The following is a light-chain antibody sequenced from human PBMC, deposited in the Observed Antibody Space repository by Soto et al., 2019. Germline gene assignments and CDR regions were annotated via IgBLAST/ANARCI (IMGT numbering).Light chain of an antibody. Sequence: EIVLTQSPGTLSLSPGERATLSCRASQSVGSSYLAWYQQKIGQAPRLLIYGASNRATGIPDRFSGSGSGTDFTLTISRLEPEDFAVYYCQQYGSSSLTFGGGTKVDIK. J-gene: IGKJ4*01. V-gene: IGKV3-20*01. CDR1: QSVGSSY. CDR3: QQYGSSSLT. CDR2: GAS.